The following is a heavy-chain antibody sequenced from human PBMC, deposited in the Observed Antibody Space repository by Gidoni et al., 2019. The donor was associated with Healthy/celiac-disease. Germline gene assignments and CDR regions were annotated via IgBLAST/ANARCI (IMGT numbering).Heavy chain of an antibody. D-gene: IGHD6-13*01. V-gene: IGHV4-4*07. J-gene: IGHJ3*02. Sequence: QVQLQESGPGLVKPSETLSLTCTVPGGSISSYYWSWIRQPAGKGLEWIGRIYTSGSTNYNPSLKSRVTMSVDTSKNQFSLKLSSVTAADTAVYYCARDPYSSSWPHDAFDIWGQGTMVTVSS. CDR2: IYTSGST. CDR1: GGSISSYY. CDR3: ARDPYSSSWPHDAFDI.